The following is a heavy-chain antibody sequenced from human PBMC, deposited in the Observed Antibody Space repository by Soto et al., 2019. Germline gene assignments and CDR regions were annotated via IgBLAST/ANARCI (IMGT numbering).Heavy chain of an antibody. D-gene: IGHD6-13*01. CDR2: INHSGST. CDR3: ARGVVEGIAAAGTRSDY. Sequence: QVQLQQWGAGLLKPSETLSLTCAVYGGSFSGYYWSWIRQPPGKGLEWIGEINHSGSTNYNPSLKSRVTISVDTSKNQCSLKLSSVTAADTAVYYCARGVVEGIAAAGTRSDYWGQGTLVTVSS. V-gene: IGHV4-34*01. J-gene: IGHJ4*02. CDR1: GGSFSGYY.